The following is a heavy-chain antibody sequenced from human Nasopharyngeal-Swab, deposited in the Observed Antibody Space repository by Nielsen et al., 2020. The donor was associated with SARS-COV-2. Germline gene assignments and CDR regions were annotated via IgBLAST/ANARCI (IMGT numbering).Heavy chain of an antibody. CDR2: IKQDGSEK. CDR1: GFTFSSYW. CDR3: ARDPNLDDFCFDY. J-gene: IGHJ4*02. V-gene: IGHV3-7*03. D-gene: IGHD3-3*01. Sequence: GESLKTSCAASGFTFSSYWMSWVRQAPGKGLEWVANIKQDGSEKYYVDSVKGRFTISRDNAKNSLYLQMNSLRAEDTAVYYCARDPNLDDFCFDYWGQGTLVTVSS.